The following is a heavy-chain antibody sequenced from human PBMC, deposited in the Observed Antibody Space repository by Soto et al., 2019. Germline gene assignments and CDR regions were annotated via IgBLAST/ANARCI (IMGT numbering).Heavy chain of an antibody. V-gene: IGHV3-33*01. CDR1: GFTFSSYG. D-gene: IGHD2-15*01. CDR2: IWYDGSNK. Sequence: QVQLVESGGGVVQPGRSLRLSCAASGFTFSSYGMHWVRQAPGKGLEWVAVIWYDGSNKYYADSVKGRFTISRVNSKNTLYLQMNSLRAEDTAVYYCARSHTCSGGSCYYFDYWGQGTLVTVSS. CDR3: ARSHTCSGGSCYYFDY. J-gene: IGHJ4*02.